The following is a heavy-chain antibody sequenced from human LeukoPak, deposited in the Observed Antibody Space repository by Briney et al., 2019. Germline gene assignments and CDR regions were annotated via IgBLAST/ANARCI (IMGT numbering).Heavy chain of an antibody. Sequence: GGSLRLSCAASGFTFSNAWMSWVRQAPGKGLEWVGRIKNKTDGATTDYAAPVKGRFTISRDDSKKTLYLQMNSLQTEDTGVYYCTVVGVNSVDMDVWGKG. CDR2: IKNKTDGATT. CDR1: GFTFSNAW. V-gene: IGHV3-15*01. CDR3: TVVGVNSVDMDV. J-gene: IGHJ6*03. D-gene: IGHD4-23*01.